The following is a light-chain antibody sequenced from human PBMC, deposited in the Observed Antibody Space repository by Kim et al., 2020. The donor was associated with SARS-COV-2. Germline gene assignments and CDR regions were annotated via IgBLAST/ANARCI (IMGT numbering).Light chain of an antibody. CDR1: SSNIGNNY. CDR3: GTWDTSLSAGV. CDR2: DNN. J-gene: IGLJ3*02. V-gene: IGLV1-51*01. Sequence: GQKVTISCSGSSSNIGNNYLYWYQQLPGTAPKLLIYDNNKRPSGIPDRFSGSKSGTSATLGITGLQTGDEADYYCGTWDTSLSAGVFGGGTQLTVL.